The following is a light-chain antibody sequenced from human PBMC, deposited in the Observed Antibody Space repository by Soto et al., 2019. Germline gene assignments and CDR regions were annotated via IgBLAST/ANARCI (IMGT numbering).Light chain of an antibody. V-gene: IGKV3-20*01. CDR1: QSVSSSY. CDR2: GAS. CDR3: QQYGSSPVT. Sequence: EIVLTQSPGTLSLSPGERATLSCRASQSVSSSYLAWYQQKPGQAPRLLIYGASSRATGIPDRFSGSGSGTDFTLPISRLEPEDFAVYYCQQYGSSPVTFGQGTKLEIK. J-gene: IGKJ2*01.